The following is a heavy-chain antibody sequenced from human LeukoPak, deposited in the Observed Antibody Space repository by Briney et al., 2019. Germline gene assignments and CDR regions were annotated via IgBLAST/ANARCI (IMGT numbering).Heavy chain of an antibody. V-gene: IGHV3-23*01. CDR2: ISGSGGST. J-gene: IGHJ4*02. CDR1: GFTFNSYA. CDR3: AKADSARGVTLKTTIDY. D-gene: IGHD1-14*01. Sequence: PGGSLRLSCAASGFTFNSYAMSWVRQARGKGLEGVSVISGSGGSTYYADSVKGRFTISRDNSKNTLYLQMNSLRGEDTAVYYCAKADSARGVTLKTTIDYWGQGTLVTVSS.